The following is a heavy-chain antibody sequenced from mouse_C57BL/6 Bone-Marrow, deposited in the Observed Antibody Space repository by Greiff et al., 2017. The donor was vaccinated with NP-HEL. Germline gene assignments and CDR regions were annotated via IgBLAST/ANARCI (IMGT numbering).Heavy chain of an antibody. CDR3: ARSGGEIYYYGFAY. D-gene: IGHD1-1*01. CDR1: GYTFTSYG. Sequence: QVQLKESGAELARPGASVKLSCKASGYTFTSYGISWVKQRTEQGLEWIGEIYPRSGNTYYNEKFKGKATLTADKSSSTAYMELRSLTSEDSAVYFCARSGGEIYYYGFAYWGQGTLVTVSA. CDR2: IYPRSGNT. J-gene: IGHJ3*01. V-gene: IGHV1-81*01.